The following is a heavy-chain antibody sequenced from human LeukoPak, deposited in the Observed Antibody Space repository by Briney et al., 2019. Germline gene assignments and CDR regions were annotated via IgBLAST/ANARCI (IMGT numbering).Heavy chain of an antibody. CDR3: ARAPKNDAYDI. CDR2: INPNSGDT. J-gene: IGHJ3*02. CDR1: GYTFTGYY. V-gene: IGHV1-2*02. Sequence: ASVRVSCKASGYTFTGYYIHWVRQAPGQGLEWVGWINPNSGDTHSAQNFHGRGTMTRDTSISTASMDLSRLRSDDTAVYYCARAPKNDAYDIWGRGTMVTVSS.